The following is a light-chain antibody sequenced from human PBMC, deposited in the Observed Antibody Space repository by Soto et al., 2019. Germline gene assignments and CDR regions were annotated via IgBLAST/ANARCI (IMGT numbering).Light chain of an antibody. CDR2: SND. CDR3: ATWDDSLNVV. J-gene: IGLJ3*02. Sequence: QSVLTQSPSASGTPGQRVSISCSGSSSNIGSNTVRWYQHVPGTAPKLLIYSNDQRPSAVPGRFSGSKSGSSASLAISGLQSEDEAYYYCATWDDSLNVVFGGGTKVTVL. CDR1: SSNIGSNT. V-gene: IGLV1-44*01.